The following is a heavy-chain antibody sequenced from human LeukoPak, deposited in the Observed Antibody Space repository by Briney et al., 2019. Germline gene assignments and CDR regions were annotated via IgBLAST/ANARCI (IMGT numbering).Heavy chain of an antibody. J-gene: IGHJ4*02. CDR3: TTKGTVRGGY. V-gene: IGHV3-15*01. D-gene: IGHD3-10*01. Sequence: GGSLRLSCTASGFTFGDYTMNWVRQAPGKGLEWVGRIKSKTDGGTTDYAAPVKGRFTISRDDSKNTLYLQMNSLKTEDTAVYYCTTKGTVRGGYWGQGTLVTVSS. CDR1: GFTFGDYT. CDR2: IKSKTDGGTT.